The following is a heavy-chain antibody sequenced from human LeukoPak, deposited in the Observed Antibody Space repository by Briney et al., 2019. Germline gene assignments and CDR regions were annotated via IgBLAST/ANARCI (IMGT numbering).Heavy chain of an antibody. CDR1: GFTVSSNY. J-gene: IGHJ3*02. CDR2: IYSGGST. D-gene: IGHD4-17*01. CDR3: ARVFGDSSSLDAFDI. V-gene: IGHV3-66*01. Sequence: GGSLRLSCAASGFTVSSNYMSWVRQAPGKGLEWVSVIYSGGSTYYADSVKGRFTISRDNSKNTLYLQMNSLRAEDTAVYYCARVFGDSSSLDAFDIWGQGTMVTVSS.